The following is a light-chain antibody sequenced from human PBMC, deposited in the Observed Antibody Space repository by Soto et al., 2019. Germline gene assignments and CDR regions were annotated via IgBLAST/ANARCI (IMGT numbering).Light chain of an antibody. CDR2: DNS. CDR3: QSYDSSLSGYWV. Sequence: QSVLTQPPSVSGAPGQRVTISRTGSSSNIGAGYDVHWYQQLPGTAPKLLIYDNSNRPSGVPDRFSGSKSGTSASLAITGLQAEDEADYYCQSYDSSLSGYWVFGGGTKLTVL. CDR1: SSNIGAGYD. V-gene: IGLV1-40*01. J-gene: IGLJ3*02.